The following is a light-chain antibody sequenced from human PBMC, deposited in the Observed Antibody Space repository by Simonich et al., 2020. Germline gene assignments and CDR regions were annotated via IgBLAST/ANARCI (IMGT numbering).Light chain of an antibody. V-gene: IGKV4-1*01. J-gene: IGKJ4*01. CDR2: WAS. CDR3: QQYYSTPLT. Sequence: DIVMTQSPDSLAVSLGERATINCKSSPSVLYSSNNKNHLAWYQQNPGQPPKLLIYWASPRESGVPDRFSGSGSGTDFTLTISSLQAEDVAVYYCQQYYSTPLTFGGGTKVEIK. CDR1: PSVLYSSNNKNH.